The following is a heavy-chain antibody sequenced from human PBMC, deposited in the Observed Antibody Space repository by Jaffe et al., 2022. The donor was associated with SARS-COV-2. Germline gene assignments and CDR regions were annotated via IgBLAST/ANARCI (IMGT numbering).Heavy chain of an antibody. Sequence: QVQLQESGPGLVKPSQTLSLTCTVSGGSISSGSYYWSWIRQPAGKGLEWIGRIYTSGSTNYNPSLKSRLTMSVDTSKNQFSVNLSSVTAADTAVYYCASESSTVTGRALDYWGQGTLVTVSS. CDR3: ASESSTVTGRALDY. V-gene: IGHV4-61*02. CDR2: IYTSGST. J-gene: IGHJ4*02. CDR1: GGSISSGSYY.